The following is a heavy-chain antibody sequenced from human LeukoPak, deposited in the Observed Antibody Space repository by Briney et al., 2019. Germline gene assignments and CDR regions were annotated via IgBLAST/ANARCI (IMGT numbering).Heavy chain of an antibody. Sequence: GGSLRLSCAASGFTINNYVMTWVRQAPGKGLVWVSRINSDGSSTSYADSVKGRFTISRDNAKNSLYLQMSSLRVEDTAVYYCTRDPRHFDSCGQGTLVTVSS. V-gene: IGHV3-74*01. J-gene: IGHJ5*01. D-gene: IGHD6-6*01. CDR2: INSDGSST. CDR1: GFTINNYV. CDR3: TRDPRHFDS.